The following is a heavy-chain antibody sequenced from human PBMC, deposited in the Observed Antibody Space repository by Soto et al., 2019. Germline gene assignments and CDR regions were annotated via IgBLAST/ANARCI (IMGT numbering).Heavy chain of an antibody. V-gene: IGHV1-69*01. CDR2: IIPLFGTT. Sequence: QVQVVQSGVEVRRPGSSVKVSCKASGDTFKNCVISWVRQAPGQGLEWMGGIIPLFGTTDFAQRFQGRLTITTDESTTTAYMELSRLRSEDPATYYFAAELGFGKLSVVWGQGTTVIVSS. CDR3: AAELGFGKLSVV. CDR1: GDTFKNCV. J-gene: IGHJ6*02. D-gene: IGHD3-10*01.